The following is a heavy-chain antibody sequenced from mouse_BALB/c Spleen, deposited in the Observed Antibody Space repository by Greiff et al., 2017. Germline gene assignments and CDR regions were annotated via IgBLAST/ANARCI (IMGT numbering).Heavy chain of an antibody. CDR1: GYTFTSYW. CDR3: ARGGLGSSTTDY. D-gene: IGHD1-1*01. CDR2: IFPGTGTT. J-gene: IGHJ2*01. Sequence: QVQLQQSGAELVKPGASVKLSCKTSGYTFTSYWIQWVKQRPGQGLGWIGEIFPGTGTTYYNEKFKGKATLTIDTSSSTAYMQLSSLTSEDSAVYFCARGGLGSSTTDYWGQGTTRTVSS. V-gene: IGHV1S132*01.